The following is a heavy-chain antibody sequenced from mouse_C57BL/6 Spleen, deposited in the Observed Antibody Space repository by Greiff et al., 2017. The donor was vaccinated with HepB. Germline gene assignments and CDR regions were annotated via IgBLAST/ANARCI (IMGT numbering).Heavy chain of an antibody. CDR3: AKHRGCYGGSYGAMDY. CDR2: IWGGGST. J-gene: IGHJ4*01. Sequence: VKLMESGPGLVAPSQSLSITCTVSGFSFTSYGVDWVRQPPGKGLEWLGVIWGGGSTNYNSALMSRLSISKDNSTSQVFLKMNSLQTDDTAMYYWAKHRGCYGGSYGAMDYWGQGTSVTVSS. D-gene: IGHD1-1*01. CDR1: GFSFTSYG. V-gene: IGHV2-9*01.